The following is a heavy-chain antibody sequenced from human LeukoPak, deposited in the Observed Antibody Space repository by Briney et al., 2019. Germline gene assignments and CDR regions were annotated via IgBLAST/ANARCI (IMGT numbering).Heavy chain of an antibody. D-gene: IGHD2-2*01. Sequence: ASVKVSCKASGYTFTSYYMHWVRQAPGQGLEWMGIINPSGGSTSYAQKFQGRVTMTRDTSTSTVYMELSSLRSEGTAVYYCARDTKVVPAATDSFDYWGQGTLVTVSS. V-gene: IGHV1-46*01. CDR2: INPSGGST. CDR3: ARDTKVVPAATDSFDY. J-gene: IGHJ4*02. CDR1: GYTFTSYY.